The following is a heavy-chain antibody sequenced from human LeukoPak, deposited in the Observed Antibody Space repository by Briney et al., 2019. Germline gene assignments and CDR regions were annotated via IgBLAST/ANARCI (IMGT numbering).Heavy chain of an antibody. J-gene: IGHJ6*03. V-gene: IGHV3-48*03. CDR3: ARDGDYGGNYYYYYMDV. D-gene: IGHD4-23*01. CDR2: ISSSGSTI. CDR1: GFTFSSYE. Sequence: GGSLRLSCAASGFTFSSYEMNWVRQAPGKGLEWVSYISSSGSTIYYADSVKGRFTISRDNAKNSLYLQMNSLRAEDTAVYYCARDGDYGGNYYYYYMDVWGKGTTVTISS.